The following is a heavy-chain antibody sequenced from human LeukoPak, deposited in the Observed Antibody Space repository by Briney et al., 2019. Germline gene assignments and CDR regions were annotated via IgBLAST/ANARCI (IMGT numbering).Heavy chain of an antibody. CDR2: ITGHSIYT. J-gene: IGHJ5*02. V-gene: IGHV3-11*06. CDR1: GFTFSDYY. D-gene: IGHD3-3*01. Sequence: GGSLRLSCAASGFTFSDYYMSWIRQAPGKGLEWVSYITGHSIYTNYADSVKGRFTISRDNAKNSLYLQMNGLRADDTAVYYCARLLRYDFWHAYSLGWFDPWGQGTLVTVSS. CDR3: ARLLRYDFWHAYSLGWFDP.